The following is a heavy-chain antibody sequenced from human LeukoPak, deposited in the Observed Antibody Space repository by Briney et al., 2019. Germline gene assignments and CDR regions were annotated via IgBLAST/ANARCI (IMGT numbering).Heavy chain of an antibody. D-gene: IGHD6-19*01. V-gene: IGHV3-30*18. CDR2: ISYDGSNK. Sequence: PGGSLRLSCAASGFTFSSYGIHWVRQAPGKGLEWVAVISYDGSNKYYADSVKGRFTISRDNSKNTLYLQMNSLRAEDTAVYYCAKEGGWYYFDYWGQGTLVTVSS. CDR3: AKEGGWYYFDY. CDR1: GFTFSSYG. J-gene: IGHJ4*02.